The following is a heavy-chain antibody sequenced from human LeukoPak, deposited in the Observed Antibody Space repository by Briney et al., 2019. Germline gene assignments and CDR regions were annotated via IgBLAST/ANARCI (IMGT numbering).Heavy chain of an antibody. V-gene: IGHV1-24*01. CDR3: ATAPYYYGSGSARDWFDP. J-gene: IGHJ5*02. CDR1: GYTLTELS. D-gene: IGHD3-10*01. Sequence: ASVKVSCKVSGYTLTELSMHWVRQAPGKGLEWMGGFDPEDGETIYAQKFQGRVTMTEDTSTDTAYMELSSLRSEDTAVYYCATAPYYYGSGSARDWFDPWGQGTLVTVSS. CDR2: FDPEDGET.